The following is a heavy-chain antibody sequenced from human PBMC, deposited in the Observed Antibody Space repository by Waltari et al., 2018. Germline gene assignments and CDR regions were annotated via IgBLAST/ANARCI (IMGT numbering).Heavy chain of an antibody. J-gene: IGHJ4*02. CDR3: ARVEGSFWSGYRFDS. D-gene: IGHD3-3*01. Sequence: EVRLVESGGGLGEPGRSLRLSCSTSGFTFGDYGISWVRQAPGKGLEWVGFTRSKTYYGTAEYAASMKGRFIISRDDSKSVAYLQMNNLKSEDTAVYYRARVEGSFWSGYRFDSWGQGTPVTVSS. V-gene: IGHV3-49*04. CDR1: GFTFGDYG. CDR2: TRSKTYYGTA.